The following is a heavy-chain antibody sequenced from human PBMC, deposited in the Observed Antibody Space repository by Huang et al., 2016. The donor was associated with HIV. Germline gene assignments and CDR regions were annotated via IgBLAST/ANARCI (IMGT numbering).Heavy chain of an antibody. CDR3: ARVHRYFDSGAYGPYYFDY. V-gene: IGHV5-51*01. Sequence: EVQLVQSGPVVKKPGESLKISCKGASHNLSDFWLGWVRQVPGGGRGWMGSVYPPVSDTRYSPSFQGQVTISADKSISTYLQWNSLKPSDTAIYYCARVHRYFDSGAYGPYYFDYWGQGTLVTVSS. D-gene: IGHD3-22*01. CDR2: VYPPVSDT. J-gene: IGHJ4*02. CDR1: SHNLSDFW.